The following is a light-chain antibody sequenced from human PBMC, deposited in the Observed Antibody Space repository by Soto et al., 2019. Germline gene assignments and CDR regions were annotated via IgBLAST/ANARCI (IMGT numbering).Light chain of an antibody. Sequence: QSVLTQPASVSGSPGQSITISCTGTSSDVGSYNLVSWYQQHPGKAPKLMIYEVSKRPSGVSNRFSGSKSGNTASLTISGLQAEDEADYYCCSYAGSSTFWVFGTGTKVTLL. CDR2: EVS. CDR3: CSYAGSSTFWV. V-gene: IGLV2-23*02. J-gene: IGLJ1*01. CDR1: SSDVGSYNL.